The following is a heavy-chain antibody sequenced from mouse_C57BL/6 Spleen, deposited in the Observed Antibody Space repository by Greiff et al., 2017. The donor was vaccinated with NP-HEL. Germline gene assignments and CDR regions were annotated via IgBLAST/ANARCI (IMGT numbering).Heavy chain of an antibody. J-gene: IGHJ2*01. Sequence: EVKVEESGPGLVKPSQSLSLTCSVTGYSITSGYYWNWIRQFPGNKLEWMGYISYDGSNNYNPSLKNRISITRDTSKNQFFLKLNSVTTEDTATYYCARASYGSFLDYWGQGTTLTVSS. CDR2: ISYDGSN. CDR3: ARASYGSFLDY. D-gene: IGHD1-1*01. V-gene: IGHV3-6*01. CDR1: GYSITSGYY.